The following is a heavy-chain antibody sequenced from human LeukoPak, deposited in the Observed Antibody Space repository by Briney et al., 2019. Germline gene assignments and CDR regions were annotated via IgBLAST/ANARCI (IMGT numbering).Heavy chain of an antibody. D-gene: IGHD4-17*01. CDR3: ASWQMTTVTTLAFDI. V-gene: IGHV1-69*06. CDR1: GGTFSSYA. Sequence: SVKVSCKASGGTFSSYAISWVRQAPGQGLEWMGGIIPIFGTANYAQKFQGRVTITADKSTSTAYMELSSLRSEGTAVYYCASWQMTTVTTLAFDIWGQGTMVTVSS. J-gene: IGHJ3*02. CDR2: IIPIFGTA.